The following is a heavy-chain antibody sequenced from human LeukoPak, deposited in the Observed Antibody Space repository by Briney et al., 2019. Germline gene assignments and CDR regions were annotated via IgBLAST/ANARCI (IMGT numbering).Heavy chain of an antibody. CDR2: VSPDSGGT. V-gene: IGHV1-2*02. D-gene: IGHD6-13*01. CDR3: ASGLNSRSTSC. J-gene: IGHJ4*02. Sequence: ASVKVSCKASGYRFTDYYVHWVRQAPEQGLEWMGRVSPDSGGTNYAQKFQGRVTMTTDTTISTAYMELSRLRSDDTAVYYCASGLNSRSTSCWGQGTRVTVSS. CDR1: GYRFTDYY.